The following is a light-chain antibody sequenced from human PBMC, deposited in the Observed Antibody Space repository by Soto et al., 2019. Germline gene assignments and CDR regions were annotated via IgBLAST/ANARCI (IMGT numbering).Light chain of an antibody. J-gene: IGKJ2*01. CDR3: QQYINWPYT. CDR2: GAS. V-gene: IGKV1-27*01. Sequence: DIQMTQSPSSLSASVGDRVTITCRASQGIRDYLAWYQQKPGKAPNLLIYGASSLQSGVPSRFSGSGSGTDFTLTISSLQSADLAVYYCQQYINWPYTFGQGTKLEI. CDR1: QGIRDY.